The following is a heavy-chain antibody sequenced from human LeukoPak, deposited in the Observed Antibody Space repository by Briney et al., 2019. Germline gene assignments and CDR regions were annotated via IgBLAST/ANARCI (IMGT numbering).Heavy chain of an antibody. J-gene: IGHJ4*02. CDR1: GGSISSGGYS. CDR3: ARAMVRGVIITDYFFDY. D-gene: IGHD3-10*01. Sequence: SETLSLTCAVSGGSISSGGYSWSWIRQPPGKGLEWIGYIYHSGSTYYNPSLKSRVTISVDRSKNQFSLKLSSVTAADTAVYYCARAMVRGVIITDYFFDYWGQGTLVTVSS. V-gene: IGHV4-30-2*01. CDR2: IYHSGST.